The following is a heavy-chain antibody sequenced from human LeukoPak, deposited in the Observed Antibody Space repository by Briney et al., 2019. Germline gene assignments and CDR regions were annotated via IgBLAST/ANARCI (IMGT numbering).Heavy chain of an antibody. CDR3: ARGVGYGDYYYYGMDV. D-gene: IGHD4-17*01. CDR1: GYTFTSYG. J-gene: IGHJ6*02. Sequence: ASVKVSCKASGYTFTSYGISWVRQAPGQGLEWMGWISAYNGNTNYAQKLQGRVTMTTDTSTSTAYMELRSLRSDDTAVYYCARGVGYGDYYYYGMDVWGQGATVTVSS. CDR2: ISAYNGNT. V-gene: IGHV1-18*01.